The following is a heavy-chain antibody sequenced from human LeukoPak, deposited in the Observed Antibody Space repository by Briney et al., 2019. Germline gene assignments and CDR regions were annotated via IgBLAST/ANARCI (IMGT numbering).Heavy chain of an antibody. Sequence: PSETLSLTCAVYGGSFSGYYWSWIRQPPGKGLEWIGEINHSGSTNYNPSLKSRVTISVDTSKNQFSLKLSSVTAADTAVYYCARARNPSFDYWGQGTLVTVSS. CDR2: INHSGST. J-gene: IGHJ4*02. V-gene: IGHV4-34*01. CDR3: ARARNPSFDY. D-gene: IGHD1-14*01. CDR1: GGSFSGYY.